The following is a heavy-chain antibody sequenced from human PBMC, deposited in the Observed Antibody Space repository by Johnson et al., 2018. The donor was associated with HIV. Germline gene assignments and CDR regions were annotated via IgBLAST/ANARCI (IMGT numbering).Heavy chain of an antibody. Sequence: QMLLVESGGGVVQPGRSLRLSCAASGFTFSSYAMHWVRQAPGKGLEWVAVIYSGGSTYYADSVKGRFTISRDNSKNTLYLQMNSLRAEDTAVYYCARGVDGAFDIWGQGTMVTVSS. V-gene: IGHV3-NL1*01. J-gene: IGHJ3*02. CDR1: GFTFSSYA. CDR3: ARGVDGAFDI. D-gene: IGHD3-10*01. CDR2: IYSGGST.